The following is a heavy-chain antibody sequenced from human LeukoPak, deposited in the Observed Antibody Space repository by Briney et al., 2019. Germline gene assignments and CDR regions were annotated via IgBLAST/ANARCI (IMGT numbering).Heavy chain of an antibody. CDR1: GFTFSNYA. CDR2: ITGSGGDA. J-gene: IGHJ4*02. D-gene: IGHD2-15*01. CDR3: AKGLKGCSGSSCYYFFDF. V-gene: IGHV3-23*01. Sequence: LPGGSLRLSCAASGFTFSNYAMNWVHQAPGKGLEWVSSITGSGGDAYYADSVKGRFTISRDNSKNTLDLQMNSLRAEDTAVYYCAKGLKGCSGSSCYYFFDFWGQGALITVSS.